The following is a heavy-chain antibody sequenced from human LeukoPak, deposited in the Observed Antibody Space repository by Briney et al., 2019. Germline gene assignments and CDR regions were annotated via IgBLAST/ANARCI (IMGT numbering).Heavy chain of an antibody. Sequence: GGSLRLSCAASGFTFSSYAMRWVRQAPGKGLEWVSSITGSGDSTYYADSVKGRFTISRDNSKNTLYLQMNSLRAEDTAVFYCAKLFYSSGMYHFDYWGQGTLVTVSS. J-gene: IGHJ4*02. V-gene: IGHV3-23*01. D-gene: IGHD3-10*01. CDR3: AKLFYSSGMYHFDY. CDR2: ITGSGDST. CDR1: GFTFSSYA.